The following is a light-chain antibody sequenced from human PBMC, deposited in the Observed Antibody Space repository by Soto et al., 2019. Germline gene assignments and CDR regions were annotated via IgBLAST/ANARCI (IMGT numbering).Light chain of an antibody. CDR2: GAS. Sequence: DIQMTQSPSSLSASVGDRVIITCRASQTVSTYLSWYQQKPGKAPKLLIYGASRLQSGVPSRFSGSGSGTDFTLTISSLQPEDFATYYCQQSYGTPITFGQGTKLEIK. CDR3: QQSYGTPIT. CDR1: QTVSTY. V-gene: IGKV1-39*01. J-gene: IGKJ2*01.